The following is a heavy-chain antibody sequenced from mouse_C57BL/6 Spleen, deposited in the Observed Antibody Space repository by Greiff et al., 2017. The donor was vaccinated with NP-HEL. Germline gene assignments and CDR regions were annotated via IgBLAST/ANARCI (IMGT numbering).Heavy chain of an antibody. V-gene: IGHV2-5*01. CDR1: GFSFTSYG. CDR3: DKGANWDAFDY. J-gene: IGHJ2*01. Sequence: VQLQQSGPGLVQPSQTLSITCTVSGFSFTSYGVHWVRQSPGKGLEWLGVICRGGSTDYNAAFMSRLIIINGNSKSQVFFKKNSLQADETATYYCDKGANWDAFDYWGQGTTLTVSS. D-gene: IGHD4-1*01. CDR2: ICRGGST.